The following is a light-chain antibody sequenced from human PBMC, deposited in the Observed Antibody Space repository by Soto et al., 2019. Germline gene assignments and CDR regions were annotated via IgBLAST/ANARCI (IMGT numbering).Light chain of an antibody. CDR1: QSLLHSSGNNY. V-gene: IGKV2-28*01. CDR2: WGS. CDR3: MQALQTPYT. Sequence: DIVMTQSPLSLPVTPGEPASFSCRSSQSLLHSSGNNYLDWYLQKPGQSPQLLIYWGSSRASGVADRFSGSGSGTDFTLKISRVEAEDVGVYYCMQALQTPYTFGQGTKLEIK. J-gene: IGKJ2*01.